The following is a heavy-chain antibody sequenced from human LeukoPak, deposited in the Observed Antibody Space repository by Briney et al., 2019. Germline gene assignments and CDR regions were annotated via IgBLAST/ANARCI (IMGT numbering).Heavy chain of an antibody. CDR3: ARAGIWDYDDSSGYHNAAFDI. CDR1: GYTFTDYY. Sequence: GASVKVSCKASGYTFTDYYMHWVRQAPGQGLEWMGWINPNSGGTSYGQKFQGRVTMTRDTFISTAYMELSRLRSDDTAVYYCARAGIWDYDDSSGYHNAAFDIWGLGTMVTVSS. V-gene: IGHV1-2*02. J-gene: IGHJ3*02. CDR2: INPNSGGT. D-gene: IGHD3-22*01.